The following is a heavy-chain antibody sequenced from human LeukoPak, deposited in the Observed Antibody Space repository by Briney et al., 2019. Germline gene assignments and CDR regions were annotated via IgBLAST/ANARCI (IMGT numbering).Heavy chain of an antibody. CDR2: IYSGGAT. J-gene: IGHJ4*02. Sequence: GGSLRLSCAASGFIVSDDYISWVRQTPGKGLGWVSVIYSGGATFYAASVKGRFTISRDNSKNTAHIQMNSLRAEDTAVYYCASGGKYCTGGACYGDWGQGTLVTVSS. D-gene: IGHD2-8*02. CDR1: GFIVSDDY. V-gene: IGHV3-53*01. CDR3: ASGGKYCTGGACYGD.